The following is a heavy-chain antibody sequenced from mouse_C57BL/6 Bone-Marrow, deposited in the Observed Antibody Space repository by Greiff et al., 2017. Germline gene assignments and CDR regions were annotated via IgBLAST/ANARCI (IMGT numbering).Heavy chain of an antibody. Sequence: VQLQQPGAELVKPGASVKLSCKASGYTFTTYWMQWLKQRPGQGLEWIGEVDPSDSYTNYNQKFKGKATLTVDTSSSTAYMQLGSLTSGDSAVYYCARFEYYGSGYEFAYWGQGTLVTVSA. D-gene: IGHD1-1*01. CDR1: GYTFTTYW. CDR2: VDPSDSYT. CDR3: ARFEYYGSGYEFAY. V-gene: IGHV1-50*01. J-gene: IGHJ3*01.